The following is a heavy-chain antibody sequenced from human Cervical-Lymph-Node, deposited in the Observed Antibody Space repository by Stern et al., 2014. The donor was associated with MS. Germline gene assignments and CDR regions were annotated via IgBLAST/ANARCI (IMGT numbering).Heavy chain of an antibody. CDR3: ASLGPWRYGMDV. V-gene: IGHV1-18*04. J-gene: IGHJ6*02. Sequence: VHLVQSGAEVKKPGASVKVSCKASGYTFSSYGISWVRQAPGKGLEWVGLISADSGNTNYAQTVQGRVTGHTDTSTSTASMDLRSLRSADSAVYYCASLGPWRYGMDVWGQGTTVTVSS. CDR1: GYTFSSYG. D-gene: IGHD1-1*01. CDR2: ISADSGNT.